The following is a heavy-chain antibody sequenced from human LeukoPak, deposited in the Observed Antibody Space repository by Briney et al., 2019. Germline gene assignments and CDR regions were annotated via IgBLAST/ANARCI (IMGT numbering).Heavy chain of an antibody. CDR1: GFMFHDYA. J-gene: IGHJ4*02. D-gene: IGHD6-19*01. CDR2: ISGDGGST. Sequence: GGSLGLSCAAPGFMFHDYAIHWVRQAPGKGLEWVSLISGDGGSTFYADSVKGRFTISRGNSKNSLYLQMNSLRSDDTALYYCARESESSGWYDYWGQGTLVTVSS. CDR3: ARESESSGWYDY. V-gene: IGHV3-43*02.